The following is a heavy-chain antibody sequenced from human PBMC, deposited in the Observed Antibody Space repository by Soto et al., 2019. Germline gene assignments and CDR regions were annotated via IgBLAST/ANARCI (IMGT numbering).Heavy chain of an antibody. CDR1: GFTFSSYA. Sequence: GGSLRLSCAASGFTFSSYAMSWVSQTPDKGLEWVSTISGNSGNTYYADSVKGRFTISRDNSKNTLYLQMNSLRADDTAVYYCAKYRTAVTNGFFDSWGQGTLVTVSS. J-gene: IGHJ4*02. D-gene: IGHD4-4*01. V-gene: IGHV3-23*01. CDR2: ISGNSGNT. CDR3: AKYRTAVTNGFFDS.